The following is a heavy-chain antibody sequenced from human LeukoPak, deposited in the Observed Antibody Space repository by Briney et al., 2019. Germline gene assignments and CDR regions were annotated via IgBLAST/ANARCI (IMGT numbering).Heavy chain of an antibody. D-gene: IGHD5-24*01. V-gene: IGHV1-2*02. CDR3: ARDSRRVATINY. J-gene: IGHJ4*02. CDR1: GYTFAGYY. Sequence: ASVKVSCKASGYTFAGYYMHWVRQAPGQGLEWMGWINPNRGGTNYAQKFQGRVTMTRDTSISTAYMELSRLRSDDTAVYYCARDSRRVATINYWGQGTLVTVSS. CDR2: INPNRGGT.